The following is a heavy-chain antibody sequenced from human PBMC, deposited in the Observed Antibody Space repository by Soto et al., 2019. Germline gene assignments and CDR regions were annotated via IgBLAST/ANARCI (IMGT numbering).Heavy chain of an antibody. J-gene: IGHJ4*02. CDR3: ARDKNYGSGSYTLDY. CDR2: IWSDGIYK. D-gene: IGHD3-10*01. V-gene: IGHV3-33*01. CDR1: GLTFSNYG. Sequence: PAGSLRLCCAASGLTFSNYGMHWVRQAPGKGLEWVAVIWSDGIYKDYGDSVKGRFTVSRDNAKNTVYLQIDSLGVEDTAVYYCARDKNYGSGSYTLDYWGQGTLVTVSS.